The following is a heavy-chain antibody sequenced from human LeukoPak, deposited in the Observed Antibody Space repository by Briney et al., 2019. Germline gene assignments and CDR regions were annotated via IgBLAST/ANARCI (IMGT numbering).Heavy chain of an antibody. V-gene: IGHV1-69*04. J-gene: IGHJ6*02. CDR3: ARVNAHGMDV. Sequence: SVKVSCKASGGTFSSYAISWVRQAPGQGLEWMGRIIPILGIANYAQKFQGRVTITADKSTSTAYMELSSLRSEDTAVYHCARVNAHGMDVWGQGTTVTVSS. CDR1: GGTFSSYA. D-gene: IGHD2-2*01. CDR2: IIPILGIA.